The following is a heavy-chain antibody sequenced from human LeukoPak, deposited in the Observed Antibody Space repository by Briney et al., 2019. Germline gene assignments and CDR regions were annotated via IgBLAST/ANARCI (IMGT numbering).Heavy chain of an antibody. V-gene: IGHV3-30*18. CDR2: ISYDGSDK. CDR1: GFTFDGYD. D-gene: IGHD1-26*01. CDR3: AKDLFRWELPKGPLDP. J-gene: IGHJ5*02. Sequence: GGSLRLSCAASGFTFDGYDMHWVRQAPGKGLEWVAIISYDGSDKYYGDSVKSRFTISRDNSKSTLYLQMNSLRAEDTAVYYCAKDLFRWELPKGPLDPWGQGTLDTVSS.